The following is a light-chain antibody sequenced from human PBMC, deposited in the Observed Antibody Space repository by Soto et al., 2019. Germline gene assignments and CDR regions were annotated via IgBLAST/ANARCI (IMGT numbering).Light chain of an antibody. CDR1: ERVSSSY. CDR2: DES. Sequence: EIVLTQSPATISLSPGEIATLSCGASERVSSSYVAWYQVKGGLAPRILIHDESTRASGIPARFRGSKSGTDLNLTISRLEPEDFALYFCQQYGNPRITCGQGTRLEIK. CDR3: QQYGNPRIT. V-gene: IGKV3D-20*01. J-gene: IGKJ5*01.